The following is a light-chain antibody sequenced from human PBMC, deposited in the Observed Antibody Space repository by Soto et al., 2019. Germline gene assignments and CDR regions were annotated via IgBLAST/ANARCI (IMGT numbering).Light chain of an antibody. V-gene: IGLV4-69*01. CDR3: QTWGTGIRV. CDR1: SGHSSYA. J-gene: IGLJ3*02. CDR2: VNSDGSH. Sequence: QPVLTQSPSASASLGASVKLTCTLSSGHSSYAIAWHQQQPEKGPRYLMKVNSDGSHSKGDGIPDRFSGSSSGAERYLIIPSLQSEDEADYYCQTWGTGIRVFGGGTKVTFL.